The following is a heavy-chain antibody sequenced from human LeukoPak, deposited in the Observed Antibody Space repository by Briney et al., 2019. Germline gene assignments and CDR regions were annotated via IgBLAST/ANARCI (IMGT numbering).Heavy chain of an antibody. D-gene: IGHD6-13*01. V-gene: IGHV1-2*02. Sequence: ASVTVSCKASGYTFTGYYMHWVRQAPGQGLEWMGWINPNSGGTNYAQKFQGRVTMTRDTSISTAYMELSRLRSDDTAVYYCARGYSSSWYYFDYWGQGTLVTVSS. CDR1: GYTFTGYY. J-gene: IGHJ4*02. CDR3: ARGYSSSWYYFDY. CDR2: INPNSGGT.